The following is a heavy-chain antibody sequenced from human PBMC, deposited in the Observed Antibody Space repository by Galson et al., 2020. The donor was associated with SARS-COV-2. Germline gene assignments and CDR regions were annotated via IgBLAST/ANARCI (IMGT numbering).Heavy chain of an antibody. CDR3: ARTASGYYPFDI. V-gene: IGHV3-30*04. Sequence: GGSLRLSCAASGFTFSSYAMHWVRQAPGKGLEWVAVISYDGSNKYYADSVKGRFTISRDNSKNTLYLQMNSPRAEDTAVYYCARTASGYYPFDIWGQGTMVTVSS. CDR1: GFTFSSYA. J-gene: IGHJ3*02. CDR2: ISYDGSNK. D-gene: IGHD3-22*01.